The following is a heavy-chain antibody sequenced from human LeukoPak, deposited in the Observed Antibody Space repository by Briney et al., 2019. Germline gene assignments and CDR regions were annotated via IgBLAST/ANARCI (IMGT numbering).Heavy chain of an antibody. CDR3: ARSRGVITYYYYGMDV. V-gene: IGHV4-39*07. CDR1: GGSISSSSYY. Sequence: SETLSLTCTVSGGSISSSSYYWGWIRQPPGKGLEWIGSIYYSGSTYYNPSLKSRVTISVDTSKNQFSLKLSSVTAADTAVYYCARSRGVITYYYYGMDVWGQGTTVTVSS. CDR2: IYYSGST. D-gene: IGHD3-10*01. J-gene: IGHJ6*02.